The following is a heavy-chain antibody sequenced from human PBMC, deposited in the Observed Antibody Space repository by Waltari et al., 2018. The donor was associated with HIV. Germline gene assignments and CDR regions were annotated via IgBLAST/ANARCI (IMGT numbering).Heavy chain of an antibody. J-gene: IGHJ4*02. D-gene: IGHD4-17*01. V-gene: IGHV3-30*18. CDR1: GFSFSDYG. CDR3: AKGITVTTIGYFDY. CDR2: ISYDGSYK. Sequence: QVQLVESGGGVVQPGRSLRLSCAAAGFSFSDYGMHWVRQAPDKGLEWVAVISYDGSYKYYAESVKGRFSISRDNSKNTLYLQMNSLRTEDTAVYYCAKGITVTTIGYFDYWGQGTLINVSS.